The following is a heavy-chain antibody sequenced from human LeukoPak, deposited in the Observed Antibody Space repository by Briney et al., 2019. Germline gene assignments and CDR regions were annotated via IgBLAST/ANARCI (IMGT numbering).Heavy chain of an antibody. J-gene: IGHJ4*02. CDR1: GFIFDDYG. CDR3: ARDTLLPGDY. V-gene: IGHV3-66*01. Sequence: GGSLRLSCAASGFIFDDYGMNWVRQAPGKGLEWVSVIYSGGSTYYADSVKGRFTISRDNSRNTLYLQMNSLRAEDTAVYYCARDTLLPGDYWGQGTLVTVSS. CDR2: IYSGGST. D-gene: IGHD2-15*01.